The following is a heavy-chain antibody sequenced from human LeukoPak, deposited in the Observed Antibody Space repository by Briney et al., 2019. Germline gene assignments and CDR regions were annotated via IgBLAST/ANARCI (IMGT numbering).Heavy chain of an antibody. CDR1: GGSISSGGYY. D-gene: IGHD7-27*01. V-gene: IGHV4-30-2*01. Sequence: SETLSLTCTVSGGSISSGGYYWSWIRQPPGKGLEWIGYIYHSGSTYYNPSLKSRVTISVDRSKNQFSLKLSFVTAADTAVYYCASINWGSDEGYYFDYWGQGTLVTVSS. CDR2: IYHSGST. J-gene: IGHJ4*02. CDR3: ASINWGSDEGYYFDY.